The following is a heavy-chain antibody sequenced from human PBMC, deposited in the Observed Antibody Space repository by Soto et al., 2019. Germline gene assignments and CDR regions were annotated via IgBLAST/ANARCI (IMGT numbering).Heavy chain of an antibody. J-gene: IGHJ4*02. CDR3: ATALGYDFWSGYYAFDY. D-gene: IGHD3-3*01. V-gene: IGHV1-24*01. CDR2: FDPEDGET. CDR1: GYTLTELS. Sequence: GASVKVSCKVSGYTLTELSMHWVRQAPGKGLEWMGGFDPEDGETIYAQKFQGRVTMTEDTSTDTAYMELSSLRSEDTAVYYCATALGYDFWSGYYAFDYWGQGTLVTVSS.